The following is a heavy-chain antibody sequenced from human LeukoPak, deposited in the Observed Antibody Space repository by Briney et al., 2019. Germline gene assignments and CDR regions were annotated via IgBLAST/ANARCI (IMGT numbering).Heavy chain of an antibody. Sequence: SETLSLTCTVSGGSISSYYWSWIRQPPGKGLEWIGYIYYSGSTTYNPSLKSRVSISVDTSKNQFSLKLSSVTAADTAVYYCAGETTVVTPFDAFDIWGQGTMVTVSS. V-gene: IGHV4-59*01. CDR3: AGETTVVTPFDAFDI. CDR1: GGSISSYY. J-gene: IGHJ3*02. D-gene: IGHD4-23*01. CDR2: IYYSGST.